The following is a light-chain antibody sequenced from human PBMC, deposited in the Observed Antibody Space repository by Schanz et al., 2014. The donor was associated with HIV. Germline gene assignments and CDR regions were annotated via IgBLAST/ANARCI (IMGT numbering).Light chain of an antibody. CDR2: DVD. Sequence: QSALTQPASVSGSPGQSITISCTGTSSDVGGYKYVSWYQQYPGKAPKLIIFDVDNRPSGVSWRFSASKSGNTASLTISGLQAEDEADYYCGSCSSGDSHWVFGGGTKLTVL. CDR1: SSDVGGYKY. V-gene: IGLV2-14*01. CDR3: GSCSSGDSHWV. J-gene: IGLJ3*02.